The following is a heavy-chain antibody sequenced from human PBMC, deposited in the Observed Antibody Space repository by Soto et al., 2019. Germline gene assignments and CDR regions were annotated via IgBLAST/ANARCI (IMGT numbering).Heavy chain of an antibody. CDR3: ARSVVVAATPDY. Sequence: GGSLRLSCAASGFTFSSYSMNWVRQAPGKGLEWDSSISSSSSYIYYADSVKGRFTISRDNAKNSLYLQMNSLRAEDTAVYYCARSVVVAATPDYWGQGTLVTVSS. CDR2: ISSSSSYI. CDR1: GFTFSSYS. V-gene: IGHV3-21*01. J-gene: IGHJ4*02. D-gene: IGHD2-15*01.